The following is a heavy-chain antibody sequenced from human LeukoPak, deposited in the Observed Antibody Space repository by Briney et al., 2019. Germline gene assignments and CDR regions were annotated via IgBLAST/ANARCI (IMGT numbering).Heavy chain of an antibody. CDR1: GYSTSSGYY. V-gene: IGHV4-38-2*02. CDR2: IYHSGST. Sequence: PSETLSLTCTVSGYSTSSGYYWGWIRQPPGKGLEWIGSIYHSGSTYYNPSLKSRVTISVDTSKNQFSLKLSSVTAADTAVYYCARDGPDIVVVPAAILPLDYWGQGTLVTVSS. CDR3: ARDGPDIVVVPAAILPLDY. D-gene: IGHD2-2*02. J-gene: IGHJ4*02.